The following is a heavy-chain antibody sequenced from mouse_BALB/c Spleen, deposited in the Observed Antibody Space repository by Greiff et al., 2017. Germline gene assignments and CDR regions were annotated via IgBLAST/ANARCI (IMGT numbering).Heavy chain of an antibody. CDR2: ISYSGST. D-gene: IGHD1-1*01. Sequence: EVMLVESGPGLVKPSQSLSLTCTVTGYSITSDYAWNWIRQFPGNKLEWMGYISYSGSTSYNPSLKSRISITRDTSKNQFFLQLNSVTTEDTATYYCARDYYYGRRYYFDYWGQGTTLTVSS. CDR1: GYSITSDYA. V-gene: IGHV3-2*02. CDR3: ARDYYYGRRYYFDY. J-gene: IGHJ2*01.